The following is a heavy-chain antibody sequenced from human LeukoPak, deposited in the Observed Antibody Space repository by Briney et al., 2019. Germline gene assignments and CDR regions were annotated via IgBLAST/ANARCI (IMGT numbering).Heavy chain of an antibody. CDR2: INHSGST. Sequence: SETLSLTCAVYGGSFSGYYWSWIRQPPGKGLEWIGEINHSGSTNYNPSLKSRVTISVDTSKNQFSLKLSSVTAADTAVYYCARRAGAAAGYYYYMDVWGKGTTVTISS. CDR1: GGSFSGYY. D-gene: IGHD6-13*01. CDR3: ARRAGAAAGYYYYMDV. V-gene: IGHV4-34*01. J-gene: IGHJ6*03.